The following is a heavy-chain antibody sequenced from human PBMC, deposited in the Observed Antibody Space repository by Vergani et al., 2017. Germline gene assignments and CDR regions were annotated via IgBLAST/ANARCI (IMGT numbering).Heavy chain of an antibody. D-gene: IGHD3-9*01. Sequence: EVQLVETGGGLIQPGGSLSLSCAASGFTVSSNYMSWVRQAPGKGLEWVSVIYSGGSTYYADSVKGRFTISRDNSKNTLYLQMNSLRAEDTAVYYCARGHYDILTGYSDYWGQGTLVTVSS. CDR1: GFTVSSNY. CDR3: ARGHYDILTGYSDY. J-gene: IGHJ4*02. CDR2: IYSGGST. V-gene: IGHV3-53*02.